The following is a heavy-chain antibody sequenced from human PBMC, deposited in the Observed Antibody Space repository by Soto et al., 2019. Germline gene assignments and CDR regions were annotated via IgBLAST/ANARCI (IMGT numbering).Heavy chain of an antibody. J-gene: IGHJ4*02. Sequence: TFDDYAMHWVRQAPGKGLEWVSGISWNSGGIGYADSVKGRFTISRDNAKNSLYLQMNSLRAEDTALYYCAKDTLEYSSSSFYFDYWGQGTLVTVSS. V-gene: IGHV3-9*01. D-gene: IGHD6-6*01. CDR1: TFDDYA. CDR3: AKDTLEYSSSSFYFDY. CDR2: ISWNSGGI.